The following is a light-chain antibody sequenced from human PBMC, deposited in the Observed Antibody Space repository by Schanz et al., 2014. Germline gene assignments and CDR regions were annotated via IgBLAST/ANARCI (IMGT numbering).Light chain of an antibody. CDR3: CSYAGSSTWV. CDR1: SSDVGSYNL. CDR2: GGS. Sequence: QSALTQPASVSGSPGQSITISCTGTSSDVGSYNLVSWYQQHPGKAPKLMIYGGSKRPSGVSNRISGSKSGNTASLTISGVQAEDEADYYCCSYAGSSTWVFGGGTKVTVL. V-gene: IGLV2-23*01. J-gene: IGLJ3*02.